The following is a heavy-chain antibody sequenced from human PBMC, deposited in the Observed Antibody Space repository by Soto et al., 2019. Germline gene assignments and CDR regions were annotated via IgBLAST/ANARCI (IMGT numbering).Heavy chain of an antibody. D-gene: IGHD5-18*01. V-gene: IGHV3-53*01. CDR3: ARESEYSYGSPFDY. CDR2: IYSGGST. CDR1: GVTVSSNY. Sequence: GGSLRLSCAASGVTVSSNYMSWVRQAPGKGLEWVSGIYSGGSTYYADSVKGRFTISRDNSKNTLYLQMNSLRAEDTAVYYCARESEYSYGSPFDYWGQGTLVTVSS. J-gene: IGHJ4*02.